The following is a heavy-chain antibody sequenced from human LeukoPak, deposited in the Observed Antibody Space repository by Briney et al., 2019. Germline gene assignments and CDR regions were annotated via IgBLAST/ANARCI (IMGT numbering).Heavy chain of an antibody. J-gene: IGHJ6*04. Sequence: PGRSLRLSCAASGFTFSSYGMHWVRQAPGKGLEWVAVIWYDGSNKYYADSVKGRFTISRDNSKNTLYLQMNSLRAEDTAVYYCARDNWDILTGSHDRPYYYGMDVWGKGTTVTVSS. CDR1: GFTFSSYG. CDR3: ARDNWDILTGSHDRPYYYGMDV. V-gene: IGHV3-33*01. CDR2: IWYDGSNK. D-gene: IGHD3-9*01.